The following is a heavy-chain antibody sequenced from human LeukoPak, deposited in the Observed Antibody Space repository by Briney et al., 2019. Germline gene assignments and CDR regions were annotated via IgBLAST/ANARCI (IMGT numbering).Heavy chain of an antibody. CDR3: ARREKGDTGDSSSFDY. CDR2: MNPNSGNT. J-gene: IGHJ4*02. Sequence: ASVKVSCKASGYTFTSYDIIWVRQATGQGLEWMGWMNPNSGNTGYAQKFQGRVTMTRNTSISTAYMELSSLRSEDTAVYYCARREKGDTGDSSSFDYWGQGTLVTVSS. V-gene: IGHV1-8*01. CDR1: GYTFTSYD. D-gene: IGHD6-6*01.